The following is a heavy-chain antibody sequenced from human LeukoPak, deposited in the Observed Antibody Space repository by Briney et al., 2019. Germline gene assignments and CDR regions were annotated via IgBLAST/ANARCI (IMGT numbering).Heavy chain of an antibody. Sequence: PGRSLRLSCAASGFTFSTSGMHWVRLAPGKGLEWISYISRTGNSIYYADSVKGRFTISRDSAKNSLYLQMNSLRAEDTAVYYCARGPYSSNWYVDYWGQGTLVTVAS. CDR3: ARGPYSSNWYVDY. V-gene: IGHV3-48*04. J-gene: IGHJ4*02. D-gene: IGHD6-13*01. CDR1: GFTFSTSG. CDR2: ISRTGNSI.